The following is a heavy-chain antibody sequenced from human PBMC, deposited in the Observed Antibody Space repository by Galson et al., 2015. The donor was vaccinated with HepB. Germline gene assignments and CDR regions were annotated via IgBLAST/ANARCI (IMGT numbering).Heavy chain of an antibody. CDR2: IYYSGST. CDR1: GDSISSGGYY. J-gene: IGHJ5*02. D-gene: IGHD3-3*01. CDR3: ARARAPAGVVIILGWFDP. V-gene: IGHV4-31*03. Sequence: TLSVTCTVSGDSISSGGYYWSWIRQHPGKGLEWIGYIYYSGSTYYNPSLKSRVTISVDTSKNQFSLKLSTVTAAETAVYYCARARAPAGVVIILGWFDPWGQGTLVTVSS.